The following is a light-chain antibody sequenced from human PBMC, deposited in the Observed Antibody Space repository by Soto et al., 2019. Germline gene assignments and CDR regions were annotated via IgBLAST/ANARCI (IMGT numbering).Light chain of an antibody. V-gene: IGLV1-40*01. Sequence: QSVLTQPPSVSGASGQRVTISCTGSSSNIGAGYDVHWYQQHPGADPKLLIYGNSNRPSGVPDRISGSKSGTSASLAITGLQAEDEADYYCQSYDSSLSGVVFGGGTKLTVL. J-gene: IGLJ3*02. CDR2: GNS. CDR3: QSYDSSLSGVV. CDR1: SSNIGAGYD.